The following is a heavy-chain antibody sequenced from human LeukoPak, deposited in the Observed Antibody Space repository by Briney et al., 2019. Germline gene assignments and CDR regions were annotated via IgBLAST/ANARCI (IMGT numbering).Heavy chain of an antibody. V-gene: IGHV3-33*01. CDR3: ARGGDIVVVPAAIEDGMDV. J-gene: IGHJ6*02. CDR1: GFTFSSYG. CDR2: IWYDGSNK. Sequence: PGRSLRLSCAASGFTFSSYGMHWVRQAPGKGLEWVAVIWYDGSNKYYADSVKGRFTISRDNSKNTLYLQMNSLRAEDTAVYYCARGGDIVVVPAAIEDGMDVWGQGTTVTVSS. D-gene: IGHD2-2*01.